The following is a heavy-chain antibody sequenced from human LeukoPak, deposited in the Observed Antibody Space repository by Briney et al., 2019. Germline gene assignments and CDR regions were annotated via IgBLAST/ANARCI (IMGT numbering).Heavy chain of an antibody. CDR1: GFTFSTYG. D-gene: IGHD3-16*01. J-gene: IGHJ3*01. CDR3: ARVLGGYDAFDV. V-gene: IGHV3-30-3*01. Sequence: PGTSLRLSCAASGFTFSTYGIHWVRQAPGKGLEWVAVISYDGSNKYYADSVKGRFTISRDNAKNSLYLQMNSLRDEDTAVYFCARVLGGYDAFDVWGQGTMVTVSS. CDR2: ISYDGSNK.